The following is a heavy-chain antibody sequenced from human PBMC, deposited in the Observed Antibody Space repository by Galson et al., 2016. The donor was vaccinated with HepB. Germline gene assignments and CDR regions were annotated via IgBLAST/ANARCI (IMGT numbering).Heavy chain of an antibody. CDR3: AKDSSSAL. V-gene: IGHV3-7*01. CDR2: IKEDGSEK. D-gene: IGHD6-6*01. CDR1: ALTFNSYW. J-gene: IGHJ2*01. Sequence: SLRLSCAASALTFNSYWMSWVRQAPGKGLEWVAYIKEDGSEKYHVDSVKGRFAISRDNAKNSLFLQMNSLRAEDTAVYYCAKDSSSALWGRGSLVTVSS.